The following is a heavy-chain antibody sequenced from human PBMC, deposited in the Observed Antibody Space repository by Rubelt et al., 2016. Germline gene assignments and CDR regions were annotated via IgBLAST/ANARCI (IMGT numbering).Heavy chain of an antibody. Sequence: QVQLQESGPGLVKPSETLSLTCTVSGGSISSYYWSWIRQPPGKGLEWIGYIYYSGSTYYIPSLKSRVTISVDTSKNQFSLKLSSVTAADTAVYYCARHAFSPGTLDYWGQGTLVTVSS. CDR2: IYYSGST. J-gene: IGHJ4*02. CDR3: ARHAFSPGTLDY. CDR1: GGSISSYY. D-gene: IGHD1-7*01. V-gene: IGHV4-59*08.